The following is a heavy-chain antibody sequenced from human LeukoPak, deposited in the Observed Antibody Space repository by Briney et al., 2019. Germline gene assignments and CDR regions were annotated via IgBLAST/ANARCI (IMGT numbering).Heavy chain of an antibody. CDR3: ARVPLGNSYYDY. CDR1: GFTLSSYA. J-gene: IGHJ4*02. D-gene: IGHD7-27*01. Sequence: PGGSLRLSCAASGFTLSSYAMHWVRQAPGKGLEYVSAISNIGDSTYYANSVKGRFTISRDNSKNTLFLLMDSLRAEDMAVYFCARVPLGNSYYDYWGQGTLVTVSS. CDR2: ISNIGDST. V-gene: IGHV3-64*01.